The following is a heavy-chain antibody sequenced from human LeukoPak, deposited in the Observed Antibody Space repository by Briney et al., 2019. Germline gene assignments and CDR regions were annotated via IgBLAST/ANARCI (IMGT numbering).Heavy chain of an antibody. CDR2: IIPILGIA. Sequence: GSSVKVSCKASGGTFSSYAIIWVRQAPGQGLEWMGRIIPILGIANYAQKFQGRVTITADKSTSTAYMELSSLRSEDTAVYYCARDLRGLPLDYWGQGTLVTVSS. CDR1: GGTFSSYA. V-gene: IGHV1-69*04. D-gene: IGHD5-18*01. CDR3: ARDLRGLPLDY. J-gene: IGHJ4*02.